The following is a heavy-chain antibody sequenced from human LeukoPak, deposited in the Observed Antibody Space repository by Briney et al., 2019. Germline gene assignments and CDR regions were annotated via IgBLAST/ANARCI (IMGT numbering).Heavy chain of an antibody. D-gene: IGHD3-10*02. CDR3: ARHGQDYYVPYYFDY. Sequence: SETLSLTCTVSGCSISSYYWSWIRQPPGKGLEWIGYICYSGSTNYNPSLKSRVTISVDTSKNQFSLKLSSVTAADTAVYYCARHGQDYYVPYYFDYWGQGTLVTVSS. CDR1: GCSISSYY. V-gene: IGHV4-59*08. J-gene: IGHJ4*02. CDR2: ICYSGST.